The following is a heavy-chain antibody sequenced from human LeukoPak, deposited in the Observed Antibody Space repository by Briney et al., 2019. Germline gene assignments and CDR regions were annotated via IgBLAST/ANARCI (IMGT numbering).Heavy chain of an antibody. V-gene: IGHV6-1*01. CDR2: TYYTSRWYN. J-gene: IGHJ5*02. D-gene: IGHD3-16*01. Sequence: SQTLALTCDISGDNVSSNTAAWNWIRQSPSRGLEWLGRTYYTSRWYNDYVESVKSRITINPDTSKNQFSLQLNSVTPEDTAVFYCARGGGNWSHPWGRGPLVTVSS. CDR1: GDNVSSNTAA. CDR3: ARGGGNWSHP.